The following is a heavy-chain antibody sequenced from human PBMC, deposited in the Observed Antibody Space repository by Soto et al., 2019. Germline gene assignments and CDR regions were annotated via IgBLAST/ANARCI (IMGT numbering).Heavy chain of an antibody. D-gene: IGHD3-22*01. CDR3: AEIYDDSSRVDY. V-gene: IGHV1-58*01. Sequence: QMQLVQSGPEVKKPGTSVKVSCKASGFTFTSSAVQWVRQARGQRLEWIAWIVVGNGKTNYAQKLQERVTLTRDMSKSTSYMKLSTLRSVDTAVYYCAEIYDDSSRVDYWGQGTQVTVS. CDR2: IVVGNGKT. J-gene: IGHJ4*02. CDR1: GFTFTSSA.